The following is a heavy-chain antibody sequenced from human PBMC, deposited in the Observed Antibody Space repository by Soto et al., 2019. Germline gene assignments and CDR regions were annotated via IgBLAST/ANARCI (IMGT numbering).Heavy chain of an antibody. CDR1: GGSISSGDYY. J-gene: IGHJ4*02. V-gene: IGHV4-30-4*01. Sequence: SETLSLTCTVSGGSISSGDYYWSWIRQPPGKGLEWIGYIYYSGSTYYNPSLKSRVTISVDTSKNQFSLKLSSVTAADTAVYYCASSTSDYYDSSGSGPFDYWGQGTLVTVSS. CDR2: IYYSGST. CDR3: ASSTSDYYDSSGSGPFDY. D-gene: IGHD3-22*01.